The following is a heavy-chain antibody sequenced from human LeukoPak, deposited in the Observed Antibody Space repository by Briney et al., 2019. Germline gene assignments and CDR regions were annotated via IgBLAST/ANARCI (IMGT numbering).Heavy chain of an antibody. Sequence: SQTLSLTCGISGDTVSRNTATWNWIRQSPSRGLEWLGRTYYRSRWFNDNSESVKSRIIITPDPSKNHFSLQLNSVTPEDTAVYYCARGPSSGSWYFDLWGRGTLVIVSS. CDR3: ARGPSSGSWYFDL. J-gene: IGHJ2*01. D-gene: IGHD3-22*01. V-gene: IGHV6-1*01. CDR1: GDTVSRNTAT. CDR2: TYYRSRWFN.